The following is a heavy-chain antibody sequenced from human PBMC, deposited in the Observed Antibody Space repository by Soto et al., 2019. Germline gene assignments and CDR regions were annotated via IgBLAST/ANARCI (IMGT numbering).Heavy chain of an antibody. CDR3: VRDSPTVLELFDY. Sequence: EVQLVESGGGLVQPGGSLRLSCAASGFTFISYWRHWVRQTPGKGLVWVSRINSDGSSTNYADSVKGRFTISRDNAKNTVYLQMNSLRAEDTAMYYCVRDSPTVLELFDYWGQGTLVTVSS. V-gene: IGHV3-74*01. D-gene: IGHD1-7*01. J-gene: IGHJ4*02. CDR2: INSDGSST. CDR1: GFTFISYW.